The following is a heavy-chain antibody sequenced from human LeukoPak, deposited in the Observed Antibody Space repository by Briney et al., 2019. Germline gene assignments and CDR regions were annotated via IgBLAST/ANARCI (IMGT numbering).Heavy chain of an antibody. J-gene: IGHJ4*02. CDR2: VYISGAT. CDR1: GGPISTYY. D-gene: IGHD6-25*01. V-gene: IGHV4-4*07. CDR3: ARETDSSARFDY. Sequence: PSETLSLTCTVSGGPISTYYWTWIRRPAGKGLEWIGRVYISGATDFSPSLKSRVTMSVDTSKNQVSLLLNSVTAADTAMYFCARETDSSARFDYWGQGILVTVSS.